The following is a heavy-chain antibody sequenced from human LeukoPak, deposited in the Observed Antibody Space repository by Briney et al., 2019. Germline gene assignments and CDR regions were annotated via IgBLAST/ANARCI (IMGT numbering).Heavy chain of an antibody. D-gene: IGHD2/OR15-2a*01. Sequence: PSETLSLTCTVSGGSIGSSSYYWGWIRQPPGKGLEWIGSIYYSGSTYYNPSLKSRVTISVDTSKNQFSPKLSSVTAADTAVYYCARHFLLPYYFDYWGQGTLVTVSS. CDR1: GGSIGSSSYY. CDR2: IYYSGST. J-gene: IGHJ4*02. CDR3: ARHFLLPYYFDY. V-gene: IGHV4-39*01.